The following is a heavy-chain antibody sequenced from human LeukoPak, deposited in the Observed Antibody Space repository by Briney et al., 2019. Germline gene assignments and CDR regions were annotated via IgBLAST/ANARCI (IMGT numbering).Heavy chain of an antibody. CDR2: IKTSGST. J-gene: IGHJ4*02. CDR3: ARIYYGSGSYYKRRLYYFDY. D-gene: IGHD3-10*01. Sequence: SETLSLTCTVSGGSISTYYWSWIRQPVGKGLEWIGHIKTSGSTHYNPSLRSRVTISVDTSKNQFSLKLSSVTAADTAVYYCARIYYGSGSYYKRRLYYFDYWGQGTLVTVSS. V-gene: IGHV4-4*07. CDR1: GGSISTYY.